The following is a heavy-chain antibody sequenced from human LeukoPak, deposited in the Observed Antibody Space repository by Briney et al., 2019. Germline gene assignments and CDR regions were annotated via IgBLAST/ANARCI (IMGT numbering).Heavy chain of an antibody. CDR1: GGFISNYY. Sequence: SETLSLTCTVSGGFISNYYWSWIRQSPGKGLEWIGYIYYNGVTNYNPSLKSRVTISVDTSKNQFSLNLRSVTAADTAVYYCARDTYSDSYSHFDYWGQGTRVTVSS. CDR3: ARDTYSDSYSHFDY. J-gene: IGHJ4*02. D-gene: IGHD1-26*01. CDR2: IYYNGVT. V-gene: IGHV4-59*01.